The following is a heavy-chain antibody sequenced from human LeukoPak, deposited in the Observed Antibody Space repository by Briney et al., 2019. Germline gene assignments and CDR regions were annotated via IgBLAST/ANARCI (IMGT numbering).Heavy chain of an antibody. J-gene: IGHJ4*02. CDR3: ARDRGYNSFDY. CDR2: IKEDGSQR. V-gene: IGHV3-7*01. D-gene: IGHD6-13*01. CDR1: GFTFSRSW. Sequence: GGSLRLSCAASGFTFSRSWMSWVRPAPGRGLEWVANIKEDGSQRNYVDSVKGRFTTSRDNAMNSVFLQMISLRAEDTAVYYCARDRGYNSFDYWGQGTLVTVSS.